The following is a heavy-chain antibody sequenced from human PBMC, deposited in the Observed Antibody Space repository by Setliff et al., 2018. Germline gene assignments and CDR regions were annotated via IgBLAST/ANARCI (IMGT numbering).Heavy chain of an antibody. CDR1: DYLLTSYG. Sequence: GASVKVSCKTSDYLLTSYGLTWVRQAPGQGLDWMGWISPYNGHTNYAQKFQDRVTMTTETSTKTAYMDLRSLRSDDTAVYYCERSVRYCTATACQRTSGDDLWGQGTLVTVSS. D-gene: IGHD2-8*01. CDR2: ISPYNGHT. J-gene: IGHJ5*02. V-gene: IGHV1-18*01. CDR3: ERSVRYCTATACQRTSGDDL.